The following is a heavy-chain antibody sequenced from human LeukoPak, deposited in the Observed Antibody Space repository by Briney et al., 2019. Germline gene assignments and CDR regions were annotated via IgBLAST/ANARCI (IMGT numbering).Heavy chain of an antibody. CDR1: GYTFTSYY. V-gene: IGHV1-46*01. Sequence: ASVKVSCKASGYTFTSYYMHWVRQAPGQGLEWMGIINPSGGSTSYAQKFQGRVTMTRDKSTSTVYMQLSSLRSEDTAVYYCARVGGSYDYYFDYWGQGTLFTVSS. J-gene: IGHJ4*02. CDR3: ARVGGSYDYYFDY. CDR2: INPSGGST. D-gene: IGHD5-12*01.